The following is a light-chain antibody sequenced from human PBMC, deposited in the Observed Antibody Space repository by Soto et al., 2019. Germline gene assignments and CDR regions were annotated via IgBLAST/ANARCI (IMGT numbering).Light chain of an antibody. CDR2: STN. V-gene: IGLV1-47*02. CDR1: SSNIGSNT. Sequence: QLVLTQPPSASGTPGQRVTISCSGRSSNIGSNTVNWYQQLPGTAPKLHIYSTNQRSSGVPGRFSAFKSGTSASLAISALRPEDEADYYCVAWDVTLGGFYVFGPGTKLTVL. CDR3: VAWDVTLGGFYV. J-gene: IGLJ1*01.